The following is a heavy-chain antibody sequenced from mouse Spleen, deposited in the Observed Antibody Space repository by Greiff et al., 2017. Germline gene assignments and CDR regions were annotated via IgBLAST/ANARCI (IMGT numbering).Heavy chain of an antibody. J-gene: IGHJ4*01. Sequence: QVQLKQPGAELAKPGASVKLSCKASGYTFTSYWMHWVKQRPGRGLEWIGYINPSSGYTKYNQKFKDKATLTADKSSSTAYIQLSSLTYEDAAVYYCARRGGDYTMDYWGQGTSVTVSS. CDR1: GYTFTSYW. D-gene: IGHD2-13*01. CDR2: INPSSGYT. CDR3: ARRGGDYTMDY. V-gene: IGHV1-7*01.